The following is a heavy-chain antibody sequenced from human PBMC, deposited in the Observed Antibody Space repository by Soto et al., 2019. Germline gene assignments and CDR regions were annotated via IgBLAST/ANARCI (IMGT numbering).Heavy chain of an antibody. CDR1: GYRFSSYW. V-gene: IGHV5-51*01. J-gene: IGHJ6*02. Sequence: GESLKISCKGSGYRFSSYWIAWVRQMPGKGLEWMGIIYPGDSDTIYSPSFQGQVTFSVDNSISTAYLQWSSLKASDTAMYYCARQGSKGAYYYYGMGVWGQGTPVTVSS. D-gene: IGHD2-2*01. CDR2: IYPGDSDT. CDR3: ARQGSKGAYYYYGMGV.